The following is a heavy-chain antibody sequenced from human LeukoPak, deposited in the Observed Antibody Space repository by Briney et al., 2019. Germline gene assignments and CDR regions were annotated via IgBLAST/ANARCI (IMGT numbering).Heavy chain of an antibody. CDR2: VSNDGSDK. J-gene: IGHJ4*02. V-gene: IGHV3-30*18. CDR1: GFSFSNYG. CDR3: AKDLALGPDYFDY. Sequence: TGGSLRLSCAASGFSFSNYGMHWVRQAPGKGLEWVALVSNDGSDKHYPDSVKGRFTISRDNSKNTLYLQMNSLRVEDTAVYYCAKDLALGPDYFDYWGQGTLVTVSS. D-gene: IGHD7-27*01.